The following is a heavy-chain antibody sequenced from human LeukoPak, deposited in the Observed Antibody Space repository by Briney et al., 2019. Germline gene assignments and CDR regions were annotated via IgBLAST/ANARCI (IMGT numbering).Heavy chain of an antibody. J-gene: IGHJ4*02. CDR3: ARSGGYSSSWSL. V-gene: IGHV4-59*01. Sequence: SSETLSLTCTVSGGSISTYYWNWLRQPPGKGLEWLGYIYYSWTNNYNPSLKSRVPISVKTSKNQSALKLSSVTAADTAVYYCARSGGYSSSWSLWGQGALVTVSS. CDR1: GGSISTYY. D-gene: IGHD6-13*01. CDR2: IYYSWTN.